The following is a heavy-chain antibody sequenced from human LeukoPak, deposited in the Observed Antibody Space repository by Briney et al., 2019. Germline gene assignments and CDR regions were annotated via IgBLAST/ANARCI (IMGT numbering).Heavy chain of an antibody. Sequence: SETLSLTCAVSGGSISSGSYYWSWIRQPAGKGLEWIGRIYTSGSTNYNPSLKSRVTISVDTSKNQFSLKLSSVTAADTAVYYCAREGGYDILTGYRSFYYYYYMDVWGKGTTVTISS. CDR1: GGSISSGSYY. V-gene: IGHV4-61*02. J-gene: IGHJ6*03. CDR2: IYTSGST. D-gene: IGHD3-9*01. CDR3: AREGGYDILTGYRSFYYYYYMDV.